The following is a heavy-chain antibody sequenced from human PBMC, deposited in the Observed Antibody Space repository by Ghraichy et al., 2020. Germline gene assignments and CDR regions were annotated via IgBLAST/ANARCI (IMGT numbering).Heavy chain of an antibody. CDR1: GFTFSNYW. D-gene: IGHD4-23*01. CDR3: ARGRWMERGDYDGMDV. Sequence: GGSLRLSCAASGFTFSNYWMNWVRQAPGKGLEWVANMKQDGSEKYYVDSVKGRFTISRDNAKNSLYLQMNSLRAEDTAVYYCARGRWMERGDYDGMDVWGQGTTVTVSS. J-gene: IGHJ6*02. V-gene: IGHV3-7*03. CDR2: MKQDGSEK.